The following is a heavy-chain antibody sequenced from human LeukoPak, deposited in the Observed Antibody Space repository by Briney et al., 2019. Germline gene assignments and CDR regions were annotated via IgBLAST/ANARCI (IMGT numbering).Heavy chain of an antibody. V-gene: IGHV3-53*01. Sequence: GGSLRLSCAASGFTVRSNYMSWVRQAPGKGLEWVSVIYSGGSTYYADSVKGRFTISRDNSKNTLYLQMNSLRAEDTAVYYCVRDPDSYGYDYWGQGTLVTVSS. D-gene: IGHD5-18*01. CDR2: IYSGGST. CDR1: GFTVRSNY. CDR3: VRDPDSYGYDY. J-gene: IGHJ4*02.